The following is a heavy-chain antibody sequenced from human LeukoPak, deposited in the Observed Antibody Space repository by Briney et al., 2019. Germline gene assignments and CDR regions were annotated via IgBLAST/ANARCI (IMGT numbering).Heavy chain of an antibody. V-gene: IGHV4-34*01. CDR3: ARDQGVAARDD. D-gene: IGHD6-6*01. CDR2: INHSGST. CDR1: GGSFSGYY. J-gene: IGHJ4*02. Sequence: SETLSLTCAVYGGSFSGYYWSWIRQPPGKGLEWIGEINHSGSTNYNPSLKSRVTISVDTSKNQCSLKLSAVTAADTAVYYCARDQGVAARDDWGQGTLVTVSS.